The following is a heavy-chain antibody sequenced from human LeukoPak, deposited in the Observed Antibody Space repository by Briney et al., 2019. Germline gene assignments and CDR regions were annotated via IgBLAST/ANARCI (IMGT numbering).Heavy chain of an antibody. CDR1: GGSFSGYY. CDR3: ARFRELSPKYYFDY. CDR2: INHSGST. J-gene: IGHJ4*02. D-gene: IGHD3-10*01. Sequence: SETLSLTCAVYGGSFSGYYWSWIRQPPGKGLEWIGEINHSGSTNYNPPLKSRVTISVDTSKNQFSLKLSSVTAADTAVYYCARFRELSPKYYFDYWGQGTLVTVSS. V-gene: IGHV4-34*01.